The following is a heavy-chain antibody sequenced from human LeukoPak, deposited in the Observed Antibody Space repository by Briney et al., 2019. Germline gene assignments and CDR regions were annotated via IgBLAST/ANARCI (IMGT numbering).Heavy chain of an antibody. CDR1: GFSFSSYS. D-gene: IGHD1-26*01. Sequence: GGPLRLSCAASGFSFSSYSMNWLRQAPGKGLEWVSSISSRSSLIYYADSVKGRFTISRDNARNSLYLQMNSLTAEDTAVYYCASGSPAGDYWGQGTLVTVSS. CDR3: ASGSPAGDY. J-gene: IGHJ4*02. V-gene: IGHV3-21*01. CDR2: ISSRSSLI.